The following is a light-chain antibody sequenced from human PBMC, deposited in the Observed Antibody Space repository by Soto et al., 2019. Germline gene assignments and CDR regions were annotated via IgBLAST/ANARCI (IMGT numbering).Light chain of an antibody. J-gene: IGKJ4*01. CDR3: QQYYSYPLT. CDR2: GAS. Sequence: EIVLTQSPGTLSLSPGERATLYCRASQSVGSNYLAWYQQKPGQAPRVLIYGASSRATGIPDRFSGSGSGTDFTLTISCLQSEDFATYYCQQYYSYPLTFGGGTKVDIK. CDR1: QSVGSNY. V-gene: IGKV3-20*01.